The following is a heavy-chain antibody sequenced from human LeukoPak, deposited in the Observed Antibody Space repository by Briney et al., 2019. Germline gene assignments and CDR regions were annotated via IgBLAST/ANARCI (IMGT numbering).Heavy chain of an antibody. J-gene: IGHJ4*02. Sequence: GGSLRLSCAASGFTFSNAWMSWVRQAPGKGLEWVGRIKSKTDGGTTDYAAPVKGRFTISRDDSKNTLYLQMNSLKTEDTAVYYCARGHPYYGSGSHDYWGQGTLVTVSS. V-gene: IGHV3-15*01. CDR2: IKSKTDGGTT. CDR1: GFTFSNAW. CDR3: ARGHPYYGSGSHDY. D-gene: IGHD3-10*01.